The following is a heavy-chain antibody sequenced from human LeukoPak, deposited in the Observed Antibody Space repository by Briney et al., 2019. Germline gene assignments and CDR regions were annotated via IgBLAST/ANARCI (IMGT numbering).Heavy chain of an antibody. D-gene: IGHD6-13*01. CDR3: ARHRSGIASALDS. Sequence: KTSETLSLTCTVSGGSINNFYWSWIRQAPGKGLEWIGFIYRSGSTNYNPSLKSRITISVDTSKNQFSLKLSSVTAANTAVYFCARHRSGIASALDSWGQGTLVSVSS. CDR1: GGSINNFY. CDR2: IYRSGST. V-gene: IGHV4-59*08. J-gene: IGHJ4*02.